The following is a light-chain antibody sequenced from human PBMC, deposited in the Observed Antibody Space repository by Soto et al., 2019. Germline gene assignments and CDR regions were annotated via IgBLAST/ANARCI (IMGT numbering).Light chain of an antibody. CDR2: DAS. CDR1: QSVSSY. J-gene: IGKJ4*01. V-gene: IGKV3-11*01. Sequence: EIVLTQSPATLSFSPGDRATLSCRASQSVSSYLAWYQQRPGQAPRLLIYDASNRATGIPARFSGSGSGTEFTLTISSLEPDDFAVYFCQQRSNWPLTFGGGTTLDI. CDR3: QQRSNWPLT.